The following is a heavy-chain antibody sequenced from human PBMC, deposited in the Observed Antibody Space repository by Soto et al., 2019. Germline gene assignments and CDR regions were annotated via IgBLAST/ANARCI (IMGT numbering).Heavy chain of an antibody. CDR1: GYTFTSYA. J-gene: IGHJ4*02. V-gene: IGHV1-3*01. CDR2: INAGNGNT. CDR3: ARGASESDFDY. Sequence: QVQLVQSGAEVKKPGASVKVSCKASGYTFTSYAMHWVRQAPGQRLEWMGWINAGNGNTKYSQKLQGRVTITRDTSASTAYMELSSLRSEDTAVYYCARGASESDFDYWGQGTLVTVSS.